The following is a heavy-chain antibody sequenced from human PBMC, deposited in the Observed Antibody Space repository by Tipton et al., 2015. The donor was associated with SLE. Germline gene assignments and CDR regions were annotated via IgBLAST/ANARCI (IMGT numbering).Heavy chain of an antibody. Sequence: TLSLTCTVSGGSISSYYWSWIRQPPGKGLEWIGYIYYSGSTNYNPSLKSRVTISVDTSKNQFSLKLSSVTATDTAVYYCARERIAAAGTFDYWGQGTLVTVSS. CDR2: IYYSGST. J-gene: IGHJ4*02. CDR3: ARERIAAAGTFDY. CDR1: GGSISSYY. D-gene: IGHD6-13*01. V-gene: IGHV4-59*12.